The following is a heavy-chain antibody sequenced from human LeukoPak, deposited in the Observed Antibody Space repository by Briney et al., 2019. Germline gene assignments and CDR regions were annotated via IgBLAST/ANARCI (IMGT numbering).Heavy chain of an antibody. CDR3: ARGRSSSSSTPLPGY. CDR2: INPNSGGT. Sequence: GASVTVSCKASGYTFTGYYMHWVRQAPGQGLEWMGWINPNSGGTNYAQKFQGRVTMTRDTSISTAYMELSRLRSDDTAVYYCARGRSSSSSTPLPGYWGQGTLVTVSS. J-gene: IGHJ4*02. V-gene: IGHV1-2*02. CDR1: GYTFTGYY. D-gene: IGHD6-6*01.